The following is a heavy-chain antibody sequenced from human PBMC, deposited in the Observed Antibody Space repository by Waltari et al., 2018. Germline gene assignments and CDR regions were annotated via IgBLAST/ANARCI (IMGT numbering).Heavy chain of an antibody. Sequence: EVQLVESGGGLVQPGGSLRLSCEASGFTLSSYWMHWVRQAPGKGLVWVSRLNSDGSSRNYADSVKGRFTISRDNAKNTVYLQMLSLRVEDTAVYYCARGYTYRTPDALHIWGQGTVVTVSS. D-gene: IGHD5-18*01. CDR3: ARGYTYRTPDALHI. CDR1: GFTLSSYW. J-gene: IGHJ3*02. CDR2: LNSDGSSR. V-gene: IGHV3-74*01.